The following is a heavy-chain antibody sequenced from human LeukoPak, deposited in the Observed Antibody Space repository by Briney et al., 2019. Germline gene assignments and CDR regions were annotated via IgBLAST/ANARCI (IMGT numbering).Heavy chain of an antibody. D-gene: IGHD3-16*01. CDR1: GFTFSSYG. Sequence: GGSLRLSCAASGFTFSSYGMNWVRQAPGKGLERVSSISVGGSYIYYADSVKGRFTISRDNAKNSLYLQMNSLRAEDTAVYYCARDSLAVLGAYDIWGQGTMVTVSS. V-gene: IGHV3-21*01. CDR2: ISVGGSYI. CDR3: ARDSLAVLGAYDI. J-gene: IGHJ3*02.